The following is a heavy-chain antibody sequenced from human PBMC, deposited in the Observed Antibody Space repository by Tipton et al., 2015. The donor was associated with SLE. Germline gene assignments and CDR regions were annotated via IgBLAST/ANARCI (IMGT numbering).Heavy chain of an antibody. CDR1: GYSFTSYW. D-gene: IGHD3-9*01. J-gene: IGHJ3*02. CDR3: ARRGPENYDILTGYYTEDAFDI. V-gene: IGHV5-10-1*01. CDR2: IDPSDSYT. Sequence: VQLVQSGAEVKKPGESLRISCKGSGYSFTSYWISWVRQMPGKGLEWMGRIDPSDSYTNYSPSFQGHVTISADKSISTAYLQWSSLKASDTAMYYCARRGPENYDILTGYYTEDAFDIWGQGTMVTVSS.